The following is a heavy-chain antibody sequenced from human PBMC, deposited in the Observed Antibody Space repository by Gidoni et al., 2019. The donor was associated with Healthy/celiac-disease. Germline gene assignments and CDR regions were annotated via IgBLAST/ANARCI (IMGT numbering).Heavy chain of an antibody. D-gene: IGHD6-13*01. CDR3: PRLAAASGY. CDR2: IKSKTDGGTT. Sequence: GRQAPGKGLEWVGRIKSKTDGGTTDYAAPVKGRFTISRDDSKNTLYLQMNSLKTEDTAVYYCPRLAAASGYWGQGTLVTVSS. J-gene: IGHJ4*02. V-gene: IGHV3-15*01.